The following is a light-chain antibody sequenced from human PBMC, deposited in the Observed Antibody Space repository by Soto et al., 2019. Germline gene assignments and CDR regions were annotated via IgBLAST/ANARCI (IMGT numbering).Light chain of an antibody. CDR1: SGHSTYI. CDR3: ETWDRDTWV. J-gene: IGLJ3*02. V-gene: IGLV4-60*03. Sequence: QLVLTQSSSASASLGSSVKLTCSLSSGHSTYIIAWHQQQPGKAPRYLMKVEGSGSYNKGSGVPDRFSGSSSGADRYLTISNLQSEDEADYYCETWDRDTWVFGGGTKLTVL. CDR2: VEGSGSY.